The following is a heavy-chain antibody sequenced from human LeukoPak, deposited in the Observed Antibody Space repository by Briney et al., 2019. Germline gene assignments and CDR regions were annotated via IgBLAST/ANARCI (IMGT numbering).Heavy chain of an antibody. Sequence: PSETLSLTCTVSGGSISSGDYYWGWIRQPPGKGLEWIGYIYYSGSTYYNPSLKSRVTISVDTSKNQFSLKLSSVTAADTAVYYCARGVVGATPIVRYYYYYMDVWGKGTTVTVSS. D-gene: IGHD1-26*01. J-gene: IGHJ6*03. CDR3: ARGVVGATPIVRYYYYYMDV. CDR2: IYYSGST. CDR1: GGSISSGDYY. V-gene: IGHV4-30-4*08.